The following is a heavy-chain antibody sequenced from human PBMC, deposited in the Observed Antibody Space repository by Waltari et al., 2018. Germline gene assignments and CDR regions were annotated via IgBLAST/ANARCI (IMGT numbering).Heavy chain of an antibody. CDR1: GFTVNTYS. CDR2: IYSGGTT. V-gene: IGHV3-53*01. CDR3: VRPLTPYSFDAFDL. J-gene: IGHJ3*01. D-gene: IGHD2-15*01. Sequence: EVQLMESGGGLIQPGGSLRLSCVVSGFTVNTYSMSWVRQAPGKGPEWVSVIYSGGTTYYADSVKGRFTVTRDDSKNTVYLQMSSLIVDDTAVYFCVRPLTPYSFDAFDLWGQGTVVTVSS.